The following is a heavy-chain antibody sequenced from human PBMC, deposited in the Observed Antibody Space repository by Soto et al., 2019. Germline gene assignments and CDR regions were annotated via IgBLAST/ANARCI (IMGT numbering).Heavy chain of an antibody. D-gene: IGHD2-2*01. V-gene: IGHV4-31*03. CDR3: ARRDIVLVPAATGDAFDI. CDR1: GGSISSGGYY. CDR2: IYYSGST. J-gene: IGHJ3*02. Sequence: QVPLQESGPGLVKPSQTLSLTCTVSGGSISSGGYYWSWIRQHPGKGLEWIGYIYYSGSTYYNPSLKSRVTISVDTSKNQFSLKLSSVTAADTAVYYCARRDIVLVPAATGDAFDIWGQGTMVTVSS.